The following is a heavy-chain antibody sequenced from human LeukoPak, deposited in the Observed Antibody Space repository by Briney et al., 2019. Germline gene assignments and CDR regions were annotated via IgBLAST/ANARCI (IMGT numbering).Heavy chain of an antibody. CDR1: GLNLDDFA. CDR2: ISWDSGSS. D-gene: IGHD1-7*01. J-gene: IGHJ3*02. V-gene: IGHV3-9*01. Sequence: GGSLRLSCAASGLNLDDFAMHWVRQAPGKGLEWVASISWDSGSSVYADSVKGRFTISRDNARNSPHLQMHSLRLEDTALYYCVKDLRLDLHLDTFHIWGQGTMVTVS. CDR3: VKDLRLDLHLDTFHI.